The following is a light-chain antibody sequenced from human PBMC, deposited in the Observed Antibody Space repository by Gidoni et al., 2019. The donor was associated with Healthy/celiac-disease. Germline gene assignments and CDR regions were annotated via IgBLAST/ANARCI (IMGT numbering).Light chain of an antibody. CDR3: KQSYSTLWT. J-gene: IGKJ1*01. Sequence: IQMPPSPSSLSASVGDRVTITCRASQSISSYLNWYQQKPGKAPKLLIYAASSLQSGVPSRFSGSGSGTDFTLTISSLQPEEFATYYCKQSYSTLWTSGQGTKVEIK. CDR1: QSISSY. V-gene: IGKV1-39*01. CDR2: AAS.